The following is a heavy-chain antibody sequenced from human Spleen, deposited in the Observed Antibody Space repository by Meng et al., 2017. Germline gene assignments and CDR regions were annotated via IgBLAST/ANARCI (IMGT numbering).Heavy chain of an antibody. CDR1: KFTFSNFW. V-gene: IGHV3-7*01. D-gene: IGHD5-12*01. Sequence: GGSLRLSCAASKFTFSNFWMSWVRQAPGKGLEWVANIKQDGSEKYYVDSVKGRFTISRDNAKNSLYLQMNSLRAEDTAVYFCARDGPHYDVDYWGQGTLVTVSS. J-gene: IGHJ4*02. CDR2: IKQDGSEK. CDR3: ARDGPHYDVDY.